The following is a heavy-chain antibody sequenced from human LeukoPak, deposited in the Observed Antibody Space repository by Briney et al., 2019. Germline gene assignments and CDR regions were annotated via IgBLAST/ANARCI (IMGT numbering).Heavy chain of an antibody. CDR3: TTEAYYYDSSGYYP. D-gene: IGHD3-22*01. J-gene: IGHJ4*02. V-gene: IGHV3-15*01. Sequence: GGSLRLSCAASGFTFSNAWMSWVRQAPGKGLEWVGRIKSKTDGGTTDYAAPVKGRFTISRDDSKNTLYLQMNSLKTEDTAVYYCTTEAYYYDSSGYYPWGQGTLVTVSS. CDR1: GFTFSNAW. CDR2: IKSKTDGGTT.